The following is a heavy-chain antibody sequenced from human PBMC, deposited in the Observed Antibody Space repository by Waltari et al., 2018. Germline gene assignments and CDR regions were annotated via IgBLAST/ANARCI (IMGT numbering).Heavy chain of an antibody. CDR1: GDSMNSNNW. CDR2: SHRSGRT. D-gene: IGHD2-15*01. Sequence: GDSMNSNNWWSWVRQPPEKGLEWIGQSHRSGRTNYNPFLESRVTISIDTANNQFSLKVTSTTAADTAVYYCARDRGRGLYLDSWGQGTLVTVSP. CDR3: ARDRGRGLYLDS. J-gene: IGHJ4*02. V-gene: IGHV4-4*02.